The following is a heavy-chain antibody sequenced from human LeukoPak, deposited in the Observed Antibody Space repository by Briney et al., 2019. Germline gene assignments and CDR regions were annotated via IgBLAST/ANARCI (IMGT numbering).Heavy chain of an antibody. J-gene: IGHJ6*02. Sequence: SQTLSLTCTVSGGSISSGSYYWSWIRQPAGKGLEWIGRIYTSGSTNYNPSLKGRVTISVDTSKNQFSLKLSSVTAADTAVYYCARDKELPAPYYYYGMDVWGQGTTVTVSS. V-gene: IGHV4-61*02. CDR3: ARDKELPAPYYYYGMDV. CDR2: IYTSGST. CDR1: GGSISSGSYY. D-gene: IGHD1-26*01.